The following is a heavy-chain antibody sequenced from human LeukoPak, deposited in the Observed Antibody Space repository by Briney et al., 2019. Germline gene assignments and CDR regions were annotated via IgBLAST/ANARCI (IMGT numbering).Heavy chain of an antibody. CDR3: ARGGKRWLQFGYFDY. CDR2: INHSGST. Sequence: SETLSLTCAVYGGSFSGYYWSWIRQPPGKGLEWIGEINHSGSTNYNSSLKSRVTISVDTSKNQFSLKLSSVTAADTAVYYCARGGKRWLQFGYFDYWGQGTLVTVSS. J-gene: IGHJ4*02. CDR1: GGSFSGYY. V-gene: IGHV4-34*01. D-gene: IGHD5-24*01.